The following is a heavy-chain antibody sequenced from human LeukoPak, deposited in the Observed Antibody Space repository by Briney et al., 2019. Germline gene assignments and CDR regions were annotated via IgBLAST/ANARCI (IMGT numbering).Heavy chain of an antibody. CDR1: GYTFTSYA. Sequence: ASVKVSCKAAGYTFTSYAMHWMRQAPGQRLEWMGWINAGNGNTKYSQKFQGRVTITRDTSESTAYMELSSLRSEDTAVYYCARGAMSTFDIWGQGTMVTVSS. V-gene: IGHV1-3*01. J-gene: IGHJ3*02. CDR3: ARGAMSTFDI. CDR2: INAGNGNT.